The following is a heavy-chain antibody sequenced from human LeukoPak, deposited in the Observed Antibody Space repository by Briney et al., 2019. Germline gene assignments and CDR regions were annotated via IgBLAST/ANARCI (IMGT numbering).Heavy chain of an antibody. J-gene: IGHJ4*02. CDR2: IYSGGST. D-gene: IGHD3-22*01. CDR1: GFTVSSNY. V-gene: IGHV3-66*01. Sequence: GGSLRLSCAASGFTVSSNYMSWVRRAPEKGLEWVSVIYSGGSTYYADSVKGRFTISRDNSKNTLYLQMNSLRAEDTAVYYCASVYYYDSSGYYASYYFDYWGQGTLVTVSS. CDR3: ASVYYYDSSGYYASYYFDY.